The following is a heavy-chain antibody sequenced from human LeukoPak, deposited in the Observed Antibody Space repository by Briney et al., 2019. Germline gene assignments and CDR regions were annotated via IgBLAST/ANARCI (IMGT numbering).Heavy chain of an antibody. CDR3: ARDLNLGTSDSY. D-gene: IGHD3/OR15-3a*01. J-gene: IGHJ4*02. Sequence: GSLRLSCAASGFTFRSYGIHWVRQAPGKALEWVAMISFDGTNKHYADSVKGRFTISRDNSKDTLSLEMNNLRPEDTAVYYCARDLNLGTSDSYWGQGTLVTVSS. CDR1: GFTFRSYG. V-gene: IGHV3-30*03. CDR2: ISFDGTNK.